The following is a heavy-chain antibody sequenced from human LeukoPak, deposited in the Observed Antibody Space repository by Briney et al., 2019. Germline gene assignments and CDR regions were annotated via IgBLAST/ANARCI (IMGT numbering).Heavy chain of an antibody. CDR1: GYSISSGYY. J-gene: IGHJ4*02. Sequence: PSETLSLTCTVSGYSISSGYYWGWIRQPPGKGLEWIGSIYHSGSTYYNPSLKSRVTISVDTSKNQFSLKLSSVTAADTAVYYCARVGSSWPHYYDYWGQGALVTVSS. CDR3: ARVGSSWPHYYDY. D-gene: IGHD6-13*01. CDR2: IYHSGST. V-gene: IGHV4-38-2*02.